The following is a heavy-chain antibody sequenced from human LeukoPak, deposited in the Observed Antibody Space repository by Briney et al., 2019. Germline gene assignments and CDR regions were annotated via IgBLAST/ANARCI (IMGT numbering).Heavy chain of an antibody. CDR1: GGSISSYY. CDR2: IYYSGST. D-gene: IGHD5-12*01. V-gene: IGHV4-59*01. CDR3: ARGGYYFDY. J-gene: IGHJ4*02. Sequence: SETLSLTCTVSGGSISSYYWSWIRQPPGKGLEWIAYIYYSGSTNYNPSLKSRVTISVDTSKSQFSLKLSSVTAADTAVYYCARGGYYFDYWGQGTLVTVSS.